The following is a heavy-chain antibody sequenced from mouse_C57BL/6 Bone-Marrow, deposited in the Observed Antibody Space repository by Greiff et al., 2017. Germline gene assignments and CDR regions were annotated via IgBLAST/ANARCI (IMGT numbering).Heavy chain of an antibody. CDR3: ARCPMTTVVAPHFDV. D-gene: IGHD1-1*01. V-gene: IGHV1-52*01. CDR2: IDPSDSET. Sequence: QVQLQQPGAELVRPGSSVKLSCKASGYTFTSYWMHWVKQRPIQGLEWIGNIDPSDSETHYNQKFKDKATLTVDKSSSTAYMQLSSLTSEDSAVXYCARCPMTTVVAPHFDVWGTGTTVTVSS. J-gene: IGHJ1*03. CDR1: GYTFTSYW.